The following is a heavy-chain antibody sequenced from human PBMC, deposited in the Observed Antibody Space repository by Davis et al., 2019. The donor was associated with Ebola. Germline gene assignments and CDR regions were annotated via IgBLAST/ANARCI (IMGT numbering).Heavy chain of an antibody. CDR1: GGSFSGYY. CDR2: INHSGST. J-gene: IGHJ4*02. D-gene: IGHD5-12*01. V-gene: IGHV4-34*01. Sequence: PSETLSLTCAVYGGSFSGYYWSWIRQPPGKGLEWIGEINHSGSTNYNPSLKSRVTISVDTSKNQFSLKLSSVTAADTAVYYCTRGAGLRFRSGYYFDYWGQGNLVTVSS. CDR3: TRGAGLRFRSGYYFDY.